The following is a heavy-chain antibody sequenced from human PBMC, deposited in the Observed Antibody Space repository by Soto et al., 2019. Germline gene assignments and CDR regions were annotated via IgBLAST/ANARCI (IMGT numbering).Heavy chain of an antibody. V-gene: IGHV3-23*01. Sequence: GSLRLSCAASGFIFNSCAMSWVRQAPGSGLEWVSAIDGSGGDTFYADSVKGRFTISRDNSKNTLYLQMHSLRAEDTAIYYCAKEGITRRTQFDYWGQGNLVTVSS. CDR2: IDGSGGDT. CDR3: AKEGITRRTQFDY. D-gene: IGHD3-10*01. CDR1: GFIFNSCA. J-gene: IGHJ4*02.